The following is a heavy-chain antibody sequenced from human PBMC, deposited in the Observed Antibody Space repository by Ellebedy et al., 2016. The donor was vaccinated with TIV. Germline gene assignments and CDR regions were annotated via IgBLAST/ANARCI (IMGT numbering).Heavy chain of an antibody. CDR2: IWYDGSNK. CDR1: GFTFSSYG. V-gene: IGHV3-33*01. Sequence: GESLKISXAASGFTFSSYGMHWVRQAPGKGLEWVAVIWYDGSNKYYADSVKGRFTISRDNSKNTLYLQMNSLRAEDTAVYYCARVWFGPQGYFQHWGQGTLVTVSS. D-gene: IGHD3-10*01. CDR3: ARVWFGPQGYFQH. J-gene: IGHJ1*01.